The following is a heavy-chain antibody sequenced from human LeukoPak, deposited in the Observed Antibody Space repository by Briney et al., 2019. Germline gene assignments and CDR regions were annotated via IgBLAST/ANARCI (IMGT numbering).Heavy chain of an antibody. CDR2: IYHNGRT. D-gene: IGHD6-13*01. Sequence: PSETLSLTCTVSGGSISSYYWSWIRHPPGKGLDWIGFIYHNGRTDYNPSLKSRVTIPADTSKNQFSLRLSSVTAADTAVYYCARVFRAAAVDYWGQGTLVTVSS. CDR1: GGSISSYY. V-gene: IGHV4-59*01. CDR3: ARVFRAAAVDY. J-gene: IGHJ4*02.